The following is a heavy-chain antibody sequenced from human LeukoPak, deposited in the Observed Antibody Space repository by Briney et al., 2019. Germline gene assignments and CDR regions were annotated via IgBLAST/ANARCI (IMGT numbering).Heavy chain of an antibody. D-gene: IGHD3-22*01. CDR3: ARSYDSSGNYGDY. V-gene: IGHV3-66*02. J-gene: IGHJ4*02. CDR2: IYSGGST. CDR1: GFSVSIIY. Sequence: GGCLRLSCAASGFSVSIIYASWVRHAPGEGLEWGSVIYSGGSTYYSDSVKGPLTIARDNSKNTLYLQMISLRAEDTAVYYCARSYDSSGNYGDYWGQGTLMTVSS.